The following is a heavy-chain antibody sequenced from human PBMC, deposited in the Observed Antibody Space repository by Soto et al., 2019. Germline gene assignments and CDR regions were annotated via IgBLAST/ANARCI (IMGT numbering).Heavy chain of an antibody. Sequence: QVQLVQSGAEVQKPGSSVKVSCKASGGTFSSYAISWVRQAPGQGLEWMGGIIPIFGTANYAQKFQGRVTITADESTSTAYMELSSLRSEDTAVYYCARSGYYYDSSGYYYEGYYFDYWGQGTLVTVSS. CDR2: IIPIFGTA. CDR1: GGTFSSYA. D-gene: IGHD3-22*01. CDR3: ARSGYYYDSSGYYYEGYYFDY. V-gene: IGHV1-69*01. J-gene: IGHJ4*02.